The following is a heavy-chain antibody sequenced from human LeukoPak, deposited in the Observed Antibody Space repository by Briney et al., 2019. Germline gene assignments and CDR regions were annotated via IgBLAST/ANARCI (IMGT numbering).Heavy chain of an antibody. CDR3: ARVLNYYDSSGYYFSY. D-gene: IGHD3-22*01. V-gene: IGHV3-30-3*01. Sequence: GRSLRLSCAASGFTFSYYAMHWVRQAPGKGLECVAVISYDGSSKYYADSVKGRFTISRDNSKNTLYLQMNSLRAEDTAVYYCARVLNYYDSSGYYFSYWGQGTLVTVSS. CDR1: GFTFSYYA. J-gene: IGHJ4*02. CDR2: ISYDGSSK.